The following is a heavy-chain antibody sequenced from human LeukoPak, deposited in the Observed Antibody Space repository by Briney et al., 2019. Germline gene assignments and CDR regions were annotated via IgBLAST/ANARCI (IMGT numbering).Heavy chain of an antibody. V-gene: IGHV4-39*07. CDR3: ARVRDSSGYYYGEFDY. J-gene: IGHJ4*02. Sequence: SETLSLTCTVSGGSISSSSYYWGWIRQPPGKGLEWIGSIYYSGSTYYNPSLKSRVTISVDTSKNQFSLKLSSVTAADTAVYYCARVRDSSGYYYGEFDYWGQGTLVTVSS. D-gene: IGHD3-22*01. CDR1: GGSISSSSYY. CDR2: IYYSGST.